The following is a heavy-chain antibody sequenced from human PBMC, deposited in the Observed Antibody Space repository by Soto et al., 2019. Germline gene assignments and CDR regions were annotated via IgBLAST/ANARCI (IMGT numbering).Heavy chain of an antibody. CDR1: GFTFGDYA. V-gene: IGHV3-49*03. CDR2: IRSKAYGGTT. CDR3: TRELIPYYYDSSGYWDSFDY. J-gene: IGHJ4*02. D-gene: IGHD3-22*01. Sequence: GGSLRLSCTASGFTFGDYAMSWFRQAPGKGLEWVGFIRSKAYGGTTEYAASVKGRFTISRDDSKSIAYLQMNSLKTEDTAVYYCTRELIPYYYDSSGYWDSFDYWGQGTLVTVSS.